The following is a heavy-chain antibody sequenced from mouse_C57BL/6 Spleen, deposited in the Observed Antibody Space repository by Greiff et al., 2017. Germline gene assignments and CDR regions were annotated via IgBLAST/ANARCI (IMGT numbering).Heavy chain of an antibody. J-gene: IGHJ2*01. CDR2: IDPETGGT. CDR1: GYTFTDYE. D-gene: IGHD2-4*01. Sequence: QVQLQQSGAELVRPGASVTLSCKASGYTFTDYEMHWVKQTPVHGLEWIGAIDPETGGTAYNQKFKGKAILTADKSSSTAYMELRSLTSEDSAVYYCTLEGDYDSHFDYWGQGTTLTVSS. V-gene: IGHV1-15*01. CDR3: TLEGDYDSHFDY.